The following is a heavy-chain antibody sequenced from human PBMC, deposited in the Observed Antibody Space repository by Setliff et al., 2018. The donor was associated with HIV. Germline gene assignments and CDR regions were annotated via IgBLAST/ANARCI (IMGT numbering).Heavy chain of an antibody. CDR3: ASLPPLYDSRGYYFDY. CDR1: GDSISRSSYY. D-gene: IGHD3-22*01. J-gene: IGHJ4*02. Sequence: TLSLTCSVSGDSISRSSYYWGWIRQPPGKGLEWIGSIYYSGSTYYNPSLNSRVTISVDASKNQFSLKLSSVTAADTAVYYCASLPPLYDSRGYYFDYWGQGTLVTVPQ. CDR2: IYYSGST. V-gene: IGHV4-39*01.